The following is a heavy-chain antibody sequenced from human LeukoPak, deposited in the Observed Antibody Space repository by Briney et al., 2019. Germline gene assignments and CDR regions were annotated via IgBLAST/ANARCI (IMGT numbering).Heavy chain of an antibody. D-gene: IGHD3-22*01. J-gene: IGHJ4*02. CDR3: ARDFSGYYYYFDY. V-gene: IGHV1-3*01. CDR1: GYTFTSYA. Sequence: ASVKVSCKASGYTFTSYAMHWVRQAPGQRLEWMGWINAGNGNTTYSQKFQGRVTITRDTSASTAYMELSSLRSVDTAVYYCARDFSGYYYYFDYWGQGTLVTVSS. CDR2: INAGNGNT.